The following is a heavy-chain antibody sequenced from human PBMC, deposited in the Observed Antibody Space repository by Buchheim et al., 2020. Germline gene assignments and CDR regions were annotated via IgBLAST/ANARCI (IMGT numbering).Heavy chain of an antibody. V-gene: IGHV5-51*01. CDR2: IYPRDSDI. CDR3: VRGSGYCSNTRCYLFDY. CDR1: GYSFTDYW. Sequence: EVQLVQSGAEVKKPGESLKISCKGSGYSFTDYWIGWVRQMPGKGLEWMAIIYPRDSDIRYRPSFQGQVTISADKSISSAYLQWSSLKASDTAMYYCVRGSGYCSNTRCYLFDYWGQGSL. J-gene: IGHJ4*02. D-gene: IGHD2-2*01.